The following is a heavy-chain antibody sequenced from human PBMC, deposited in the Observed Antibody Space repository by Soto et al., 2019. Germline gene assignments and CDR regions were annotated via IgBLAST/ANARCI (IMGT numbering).Heavy chain of an antibody. CDR3: SREITEYSGPPYGMDS. CDR1: GFSLRAYA. Sequence: QVQLVESGGGVVQPGRSLRLSCVASGFSLRAYAMHWVRQAPGKGLEWVAVISEDGVHIIYEHSVKGRFTISRDDSKNTLFLQNNSMRTEDTAVFSCSREITEYSGPPYGMDSWGQGTTVTVSS. CDR2: ISEDGVHI. D-gene: IGHD1-26*01. J-gene: IGHJ6*02. V-gene: IGHV3-30-3*01.